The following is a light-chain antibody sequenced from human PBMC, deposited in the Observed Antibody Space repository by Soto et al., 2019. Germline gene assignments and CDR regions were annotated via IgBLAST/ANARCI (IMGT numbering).Light chain of an antibody. V-gene: IGLV2-8*01. CDR2: EVS. CDR1: SSDVGGYNY. J-gene: IGLJ2*01. CDR3: SSYAGDNNLV. Sequence: QSALTQPPSASGSPGQSVTISCTGTSSDVGGYNYVSWYQHHPAKAPKLMIYEVSKRPSGVPDRFSGSKSANTASLTVSGVQAEDEADYYCSSYAGDNNLVFGGGTKLTVL.